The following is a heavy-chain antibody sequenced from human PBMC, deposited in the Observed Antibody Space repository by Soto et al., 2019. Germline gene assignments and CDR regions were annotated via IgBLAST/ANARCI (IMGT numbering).Heavy chain of an antibody. D-gene: IGHD1-26*01. CDR1: GFTFSSYA. V-gene: IGHV3-30-3*01. Sequence: GGSLRLSCAASGFTFSSYAMHWVRQAPGKGLEWVAVISYDGSNKYYADSVKGRFTISRDNSKNTLYLQMNSLRAEDTAVYYCAKASETYHYLDYWGQGTLVTVSS. J-gene: IGHJ4*02. CDR2: ISYDGSNK. CDR3: AKASETYHYLDY.